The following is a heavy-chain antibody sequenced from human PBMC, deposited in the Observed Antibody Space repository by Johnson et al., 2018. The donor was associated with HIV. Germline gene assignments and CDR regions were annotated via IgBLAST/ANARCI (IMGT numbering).Heavy chain of an antibody. V-gene: IGHV3-20*04. J-gene: IGHJ3*02. CDR3: ARDRRNRHWQRLDAFDI. CDR1: GFTFDDYG. D-gene: IGHD2/OR15-2a*01. Sequence: VQLVESGGGVVRPGGSLRLSCVASGFTFDDYGMSWVRQAPGNGLEWVSGINWNGGSTGYADSVKGRFTISRDNAKNSLHLQMNSLRAEDTAFYYGARDRRNRHWQRLDAFDIWGQGTMVIVSS. CDR2: INWNGGST.